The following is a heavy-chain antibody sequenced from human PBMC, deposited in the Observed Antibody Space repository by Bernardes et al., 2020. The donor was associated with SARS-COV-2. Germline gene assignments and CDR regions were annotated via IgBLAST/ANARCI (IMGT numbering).Heavy chain of an antibody. Sequence: ASVKVSCKASGYTFTSYYMHWVRQAPGQGLEWMGIINPSGGSTSYAQKFQGRVTMTRDTSTSTVYMELSSLRSEDTAVYYCARTQFAARWFGNDAFDIWGQGTMVTVSS. CDR2: INPSGGST. V-gene: IGHV1-46*01. D-gene: IGHD3-10*01. CDR1: GYTFTSYY. J-gene: IGHJ3*02. CDR3: ARTQFAARWFGNDAFDI.